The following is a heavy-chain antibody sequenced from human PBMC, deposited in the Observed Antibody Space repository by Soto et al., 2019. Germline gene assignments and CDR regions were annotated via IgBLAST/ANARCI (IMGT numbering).Heavy chain of an antibody. CDR1: GFTVSSNY. D-gene: IGHD3-9*01. CDR3: ARMYYDILTGYPHYAFDI. Sequence: VGSLRLSCAASGFTVSSNYMSWVRQAPGKGLEWVSVIYSGGSTYYADSVKGRFTISRDNSKNTLYLQMNSLRAEDTAVYYCARMYYDILTGYPHYAFDIWGQGTMVTVSS. V-gene: IGHV3-66*01. J-gene: IGHJ3*02. CDR2: IYSGGST.